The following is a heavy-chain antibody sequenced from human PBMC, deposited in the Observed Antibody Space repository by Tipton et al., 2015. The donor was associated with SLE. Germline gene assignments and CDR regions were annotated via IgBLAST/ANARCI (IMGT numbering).Heavy chain of an antibody. Sequence: SLRLSCAASGFTFSSHWMSWVRHAPGKGLVWVSRISRDGSNTYYADSVEGRFTISRDNAKNTLYLQMHSLGGDDTAVYYCGRGVYSEGSVGMGVWGQGSTVTV. CDR3: GRGVYSEGSVGMGV. D-gene: IGHD3-22*01. J-gene: IGHJ6*02. CDR2: ISRDGSNT. V-gene: IGHV3-74*01. CDR1: GFTFSSHW.